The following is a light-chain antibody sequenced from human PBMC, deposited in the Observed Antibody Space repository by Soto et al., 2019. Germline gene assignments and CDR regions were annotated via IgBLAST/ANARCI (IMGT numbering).Light chain of an antibody. V-gene: IGKV1-33*01. CDR1: QNINNY. CDR3: QQYENLHT. J-gene: IGKJ5*01. CDR2: DAS. Sequence: DIHMTHSRSSLSASVGYRVTITCQASQNINNYLNWYQQKPGRAPKLLIYDASNLEAGVPSRFRGSGSGTDFTFTISRLQTEDIATYYCQQYENLHTFGQGTRLEIK.